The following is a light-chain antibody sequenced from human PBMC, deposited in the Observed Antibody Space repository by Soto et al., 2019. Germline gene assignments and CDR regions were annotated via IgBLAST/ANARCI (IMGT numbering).Light chain of an antibody. CDR2: GAS. CDR1: QSVRNNY. J-gene: IGKJ5*01. CDR3: QQYHNTPIT. Sequence: THSAVAVSLSTGERATLSCRASQSVRNNYLAWYQQKPGQTPRFLIYGASTRATGIPDRFSGGGSGTDFTLTINRLEPEDFAVYYCQQYHNTPITFGQGTRLEI. V-gene: IGKV3-20*01.